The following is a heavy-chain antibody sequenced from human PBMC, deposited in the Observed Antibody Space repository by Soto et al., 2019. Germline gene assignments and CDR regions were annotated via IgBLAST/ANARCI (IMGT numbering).Heavy chain of an antibody. V-gene: IGHV3-48*03. J-gene: IGHJ3*02. D-gene: IGHD5-18*01. Sequence: GWSLRLSCAASGFTFSSYEMNWVRQAPGKGLEWVSYISSSGSTIYYADSVKGRFTISRDNAKNSLYLQMNSLRAEDTAVYYCASLHNPPLEGKGYAFDIWGQGTMVTVSS. CDR1: GFTFSSYE. CDR3: ASLHNPPLEGKGYAFDI. CDR2: ISSSGSTI.